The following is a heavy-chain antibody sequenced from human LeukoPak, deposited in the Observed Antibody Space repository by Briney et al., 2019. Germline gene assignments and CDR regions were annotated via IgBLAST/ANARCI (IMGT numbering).Heavy chain of an antibody. Sequence: SSETLSLTCTVSGVSITSYYWSWIRQPAGKGLEWIGRIYVTESTTYNPSLKSRVTISIDTSKNQFSLKLTSVTAADTAVYYCARDSGTTGEVKFDPWGQGTLVTVSS. D-gene: IGHD3-10*01. CDR1: GVSITSYY. CDR2: IYVTEST. V-gene: IGHV4-4*07. J-gene: IGHJ5*02. CDR3: ARDSGTTGEVKFDP.